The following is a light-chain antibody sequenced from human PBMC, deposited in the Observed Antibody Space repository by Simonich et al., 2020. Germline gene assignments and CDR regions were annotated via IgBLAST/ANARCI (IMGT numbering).Light chain of an antibody. Sequence: DIVMTQSPDSLAVSLGERATINCKSSQSVLYSSNNKNYLAWYQQKPGQPPKLLIYWASTRESGVPDRVIGSGSGTDFTLTISSLQAEDVAVYYCQQYYSTPRTFGQGTKVEIK. J-gene: IGKJ1*01. CDR2: WAS. CDR1: QSVLYSSNNKNY. CDR3: QQYYSTPRT. V-gene: IGKV4-1*01.